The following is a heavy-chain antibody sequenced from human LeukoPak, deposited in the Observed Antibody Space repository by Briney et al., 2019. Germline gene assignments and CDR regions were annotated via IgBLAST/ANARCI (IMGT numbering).Heavy chain of an antibody. CDR1: GFTLNHFW. CDR2: IKKTGSET. V-gene: IGHV3-7*01. CDR3: AREDGYCSGGNCYSYFDS. Sequence: GGSLRLSCAASGFTLNHFWMSWIRQAPGKGLEWVAYIKKTGSETYYVDSVKGRFTITRDNTRNSLFLQMYSLRAEDTAVYFCAREDGYCSGGNCYSYFDSWGQGTLVTVSA. J-gene: IGHJ4*02. D-gene: IGHD2-15*01.